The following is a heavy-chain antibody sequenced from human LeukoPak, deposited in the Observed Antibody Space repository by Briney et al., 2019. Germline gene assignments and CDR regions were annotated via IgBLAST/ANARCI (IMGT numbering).Heavy chain of an antibody. CDR2: IHIGNST. J-gene: IGHJ4*02. V-gene: IGHV3-66*01. CDR3: ARGGGSYYFDY. CDR1: GFTVSSND. D-gene: IGHD3-10*01. Sequence: RGSLRLSCAASGFTVSSNDMSWIRQAPGKGLEWVSIIHIGNSTYYADSVKGRFTISRDNSKNTLYLQMNSLRAEDTAVYYCARGGGSYYFDYWGQGTLVTVSS.